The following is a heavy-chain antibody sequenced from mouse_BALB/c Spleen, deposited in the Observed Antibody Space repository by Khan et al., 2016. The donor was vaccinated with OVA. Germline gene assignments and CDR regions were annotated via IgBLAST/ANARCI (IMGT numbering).Heavy chain of an antibody. J-gene: IGHJ3*01. D-gene: IGHD4-1*01. Sequence: EVQGVESGGDLVKPGGSLKLSCAASGFTFSAYSMSWVRQTPDKRLEWVATISSGADYTYYPDGVKGRFTITRDTATNTLYLQMSSLTSEYTAMYYCASHLTGSFAYWGQGTLVTVSA. CDR3: ASHLTGSFAY. V-gene: IGHV5-6*01. CDR2: ISSGADYT. CDR1: GFTFSAYS.